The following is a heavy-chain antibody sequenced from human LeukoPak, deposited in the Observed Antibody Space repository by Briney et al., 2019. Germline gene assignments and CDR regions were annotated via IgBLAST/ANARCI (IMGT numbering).Heavy chain of an antibody. Sequence: SETLSLTCTVSGGSISSYYWSWIRQPPGKGLEWIGYIYYSGSTNYNPSLKSRVTISVDTSKNQFSLKLSSVTAADTAVCYCARERGSYYRIDYWGQGTLVTVSS. CDR2: IYYSGST. J-gene: IGHJ4*02. V-gene: IGHV4-59*12. CDR1: GGSISSYY. D-gene: IGHD1-26*01. CDR3: ARERGSYYRIDY.